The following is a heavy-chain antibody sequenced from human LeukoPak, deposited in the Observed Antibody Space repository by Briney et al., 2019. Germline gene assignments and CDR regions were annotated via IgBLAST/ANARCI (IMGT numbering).Heavy chain of an antibody. V-gene: IGHV1-2*02. CDR3: ARQSLDYYETLDAFDI. Sequence: GASVKVSCKASGYPFTTYDINWVRQAPGQGLEWMGWINCKSGATSYAQKFRGRVTMTKDRPIRTAYMELSRLKSDDTAVYYCARQSLDYYETLDAFDIWGQGTVVTVSS. CDR1: GYPFTTYD. D-gene: IGHD3-22*01. CDR2: INCKSGAT. J-gene: IGHJ3*02.